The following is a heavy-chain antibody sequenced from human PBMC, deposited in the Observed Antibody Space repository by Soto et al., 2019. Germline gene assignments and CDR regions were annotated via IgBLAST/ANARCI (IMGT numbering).Heavy chain of an antibody. CDR3: ARDRRSPVVTRNGMDV. D-gene: IGHD2-15*01. J-gene: IGHJ6*02. Sequence: QVQLVQSGAEVKKPGSSVKVSCKASGGTFSSYAISWVRQAPGQGLEWMGGIIPIFGTANYAQKFQGRVTITADESTSTAYMELSSLRSEDTAVYCCARDRRSPVVTRNGMDVWGQGTTVTVSS. CDR2: IIPIFGTA. CDR1: GGTFSSYA. V-gene: IGHV1-69*01.